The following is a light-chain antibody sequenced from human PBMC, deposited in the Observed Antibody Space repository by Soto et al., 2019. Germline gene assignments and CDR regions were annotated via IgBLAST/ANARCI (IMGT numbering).Light chain of an antibody. Sequence: SYELTQPPSVSVSPGQTASITCSGDKLGDKYACWYQQKPGQSPVLVIYQDSKRPSGIPERFSGSNSGNTDTLTISGTQAMDEADYYCQAWDSSTDYVFGTGTKLTVL. J-gene: IGLJ1*01. CDR2: QDS. CDR1: KLGDKY. CDR3: QAWDSSTDYV. V-gene: IGLV3-1*01.